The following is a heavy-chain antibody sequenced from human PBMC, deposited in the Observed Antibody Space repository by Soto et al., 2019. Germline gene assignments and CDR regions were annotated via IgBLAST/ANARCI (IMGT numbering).Heavy chain of an antibody. Sequence: ASVKVSCKASGYTFTSYGISWVRQAPGQGLEWMGWISAYNGNTNYARKLQGRVTMTTDTSTSTAYMELRSLRSDDTAVYYCARDPQRRVTTFLNYWGQGTLVTVSS. CDR2: ISAYNGNT. CDR3: ARDPQRRVTTFLNY. CDR1: GYTFTSYG. V-gene: IGHV1-18*01. D-gene: IGHD4-17*01. J-gene: IGHJ4*02.